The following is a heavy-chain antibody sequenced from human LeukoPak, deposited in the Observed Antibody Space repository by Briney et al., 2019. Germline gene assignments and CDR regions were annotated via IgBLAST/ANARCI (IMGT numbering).Heavy chain of an antibody. V-gene: IGHV4-39*07. J-gene: IGHJ2*01. CDR3: ARAPPPLFDWLSNWYFDL. D-gene: IGHD3-9*01. Sequence: SETLSLTCTVSGGSISSSTHYWGWIRQPPGKGLEWSGRIYYSGSTYYNPSLKSRVTISVDTSKNQFSLKLSSVTAADTAVYYCARAPPPLFDWLSNWYFDLWGRGTLVTVSS. CDR2: IYYSGST. CDR1: GGSISSSTHY.